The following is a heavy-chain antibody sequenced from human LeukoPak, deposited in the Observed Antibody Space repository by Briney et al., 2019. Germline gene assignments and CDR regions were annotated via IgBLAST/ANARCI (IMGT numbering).Heavy chain of an antibody. V-gene: IGHV3-33*01. CDR2: IRYDGSNT. Sequence: GGSLRLSCAAFGFTYNNYGMHWVRQAPGKGLEWVAVIRYDGSNTYYADSVEGRFTISRDNSKNTLSLQMNSLRAEDTAVYFCAREGTGRPYDYWGQGTLVTVSP. CDR3: AREGTGRPYDY. D-gene: IGHD6-6*01. J-gene: IGHJ4*02. CDR1: GFTYNNYG.